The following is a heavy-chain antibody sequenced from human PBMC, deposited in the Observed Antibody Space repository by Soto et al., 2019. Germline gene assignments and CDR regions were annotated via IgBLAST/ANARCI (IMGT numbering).Heavy chain of an antibody. J-gene: IGHJ6*02. V-gene: IGHV5-51*01. D-gene: IGHD1-26*01. CDR1: GYSFSRYW. Sequence: PGESLKISCKGSGYSFSRYWIGWVRQMPGKGLEWMGIIYPGDSEIRYSPSFQGQVTISADTSISTAYLQWSSLKASDTAIYYCARRRGSGSDYYYNSGMGVWGQGTTVTVSS. CDR3: ARRRGSGSDYYYNSGMGV. CDR2: IYPGDSEI.